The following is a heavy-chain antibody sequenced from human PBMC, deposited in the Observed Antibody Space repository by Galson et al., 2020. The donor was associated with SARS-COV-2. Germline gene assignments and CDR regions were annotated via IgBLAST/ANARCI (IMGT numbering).Heavy chain of an antibody. J-gene: IGHJ4*02. D-gene: IGHD5-12*01. Sequence: GGSLRLSCAASGFTFSTYAMNWVRQAPGRGLEWVAIISNDGNDKYYADSVKGRFTISRDNSKNTLYLQMNSLRPEDTAVYYCARSGLGSLTPYFDYWGQGTLVTVSS. CDR3: ARSGLGSLTPYFDY. CDR2: ISNDGNDK. CDR1: GFTFSTYA. V-gene: IGHV3-30-3*01.